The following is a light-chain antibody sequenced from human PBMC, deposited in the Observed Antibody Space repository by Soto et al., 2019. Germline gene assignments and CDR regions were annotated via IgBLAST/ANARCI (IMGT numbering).Light chain of an antibody. Sequence: DIVMTPSPDSLAVSLGERATINCKSSQSFLYSSNNKNYLAWYQQKPGQPPKLLIYWASTRESGVPDRFSGSGSGTDFTLTISSLQAEDVAVYYCQQYYSTPWTFGQGTKVDIK. CDR1: QSFLYSSNNKNY. J-gene: IGKJ1*01. V-gene: IGKV4-1*01. CDR3: QQYYSTPWT. CDR2: WAS.